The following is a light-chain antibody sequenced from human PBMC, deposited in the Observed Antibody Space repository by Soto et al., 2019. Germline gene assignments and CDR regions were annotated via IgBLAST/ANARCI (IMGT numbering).Light chain of an antibody. Sequence: QTVVTQEPSLTVSPGGTVTLTCGSSTGAVTSGHFPYWFQQKPGQAPRTLIYDTSDKHSWTPARFSGSLLGGKAALTLSGAQPEDEADYYCLLYHYGLGVFGGGTKLTVL. V-gene: IGLV7-46*01. CDR2: DTS. CDR1: TGAVTSGHF. J-gene: IGLJ3*02. CDR3: LLYHYGLGV.